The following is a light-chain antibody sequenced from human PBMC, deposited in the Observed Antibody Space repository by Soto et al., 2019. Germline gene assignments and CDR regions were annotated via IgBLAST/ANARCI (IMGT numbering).Light chain of an antibody. J-gene: IGLJ1*01. CDR1: SSNIGGNS. CDR2: DDN. Sequence: QSVMTQPPLVSAAPGQKVTISCSGSSSNIGGNSVSWYQQLPGTAPKLLIYDDNKRPSGIPDRFSGSKSGTSATLGITGFQTGDEADYYCGSWDSSLSAYVFGTGTQLTVL. V-gene: IGLV1-51*01. CDR3: GSWDSSLSAYV.